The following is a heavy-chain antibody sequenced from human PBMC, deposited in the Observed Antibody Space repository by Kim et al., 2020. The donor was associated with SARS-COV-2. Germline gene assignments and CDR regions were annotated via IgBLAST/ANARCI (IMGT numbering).Heavy chain of an antibody. Sequence: SETLSLTCTVSGGSISSSSYYWGWIRQPPGKGLEWIGSIYYSGSTYYNPSLKSRVTISVDTSKNQFSLKLSSVTAADTAVYYCARQVYYGSGSYWFDPCGQGTLVTVSS. J-gene: IGHJ5*02. CDR1: GGSISSSSYY. CDR2: IYYSGST. CDR3: ARQVYYGSGSYWFDP. V-gene: IGHV4-39*01. D-gene: IGHD3-10*01.